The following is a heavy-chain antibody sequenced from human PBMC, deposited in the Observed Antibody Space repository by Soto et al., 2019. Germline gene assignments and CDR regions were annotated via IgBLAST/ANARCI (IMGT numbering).Heavy chain of an antibody. CDR1: GYTFPRYG. CDR3: ARDLWYYYDTPNGMDV. CDR2: ISAYNGNT. Sequence: ASVKVPCKASGYTFPRYGTSWVRPAPGQGLEWMGWISAYNGNTNYAQKLQGRVTMTTDTSTSTAYMELRSLRSDDTAVYYCARDLWYYYDTPNGMDVWGQGTTVTVSS. J-gene: IGHJ6*02. V-gene: IGHV1-18*04. D-gene: IGHD3-22*01.